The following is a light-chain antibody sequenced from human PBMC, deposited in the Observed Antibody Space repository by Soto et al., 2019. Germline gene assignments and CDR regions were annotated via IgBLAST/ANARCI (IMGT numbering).Light chain of an antibody. Sequence: QSALTQPRSVSGSPGQSVTVSCTGTSRDVAVYSYVSWVQQHPGKAPQLLIYDVTKRPSGVPDRLFCSKSGNTAALTISGLQAEDEAEYFCSSYAGSYTWIFGSGTKVTVL. CDR2: DVT. CDR1: SRDVAVYSY. V-gene: IGLV2-11*01. J-gene: IGLJ1*01. CDR3: SSYAGSYTWI.